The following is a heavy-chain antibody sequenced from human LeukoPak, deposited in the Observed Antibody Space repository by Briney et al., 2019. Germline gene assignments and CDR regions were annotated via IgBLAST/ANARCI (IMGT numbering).Heavy chain of an antibody. D-gene: IGHD3-10*01. V-gene: IGHV1-18*04. CDR2: ISAYNGNT. CDR1: GYTFTSYG. J-gene: IGHJ4*02. Sequence: GASVKVSCKASGYTFTSYGISWVRQAPGQGLEWMGWISAYNGNTNYAQKLQGRVTMTTDTSTSTAYMELRSLRSDDTAVYYCARQIYYGSGSYPYFDYWGQGTLVTVSS. CDR3: ARQIYYGSGSYPYFDY.